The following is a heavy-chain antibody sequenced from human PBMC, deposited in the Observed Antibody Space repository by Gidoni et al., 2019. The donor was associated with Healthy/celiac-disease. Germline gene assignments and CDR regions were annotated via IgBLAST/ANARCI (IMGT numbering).Heavy chain of an antibody. CDR3: ARHPVERWLQFGLQDY. CDR2: IYYSGST. Sequence: LPGKGLEWIGSIYYSGSTYYNPSLKSRVTISVDTSKNQFSLKLSSVTAADTAVYYCARHPVERWLQFGLQDYWGQGTLVTVSS. D-gene: IGHD5-12*01. J-gene: IGHJ4*02. V-gene: IGHV4-39*01.